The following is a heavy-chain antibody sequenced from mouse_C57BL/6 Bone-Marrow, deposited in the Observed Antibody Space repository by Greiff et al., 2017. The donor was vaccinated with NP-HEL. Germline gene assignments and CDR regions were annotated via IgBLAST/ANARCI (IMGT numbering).Heavy chain of an antibody. D-gene: IGHD1-1*01. J-gene: IGHJ2*01. CDR2: IDPSDSYT. CDR3: AYYYGSSPYYFDY. V-gene: IGHV1-50*01. Sequence: QVQLKQPGAELVKPGASVKLSCKASGYTFTSYWMQWVKQRPGQGLEWIGEIDPSDSYTNYNQKFKGKATLTVDTSSSTAYMQLSSLTSEDSAVYYCAYYYGSSPYYFDYWGQGTTLTVSS. CDR1: GYTFTSYW.